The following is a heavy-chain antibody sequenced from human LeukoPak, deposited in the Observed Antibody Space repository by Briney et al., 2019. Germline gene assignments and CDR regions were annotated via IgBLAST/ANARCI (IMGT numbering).Heavy chain of an antibody. V-gene: IGHV3-9*01. CDR3: AKSSRYYYYGMDV. CDR1: GFTFDDYA. CDR2: ISWNSGSI. Sequence: GGPLRLSCAASGFTFDDYAMHWVRQAPGKGLEWVSGISWNSGSIGYADSVKGRFTISRDNAKNSLYLQMNSLRAEDTALYYCAKSSRYYYYGMDVWGQGTTVTVSS. J-gene: IGHJ6*02. D-gene: IGHD6-13*01.